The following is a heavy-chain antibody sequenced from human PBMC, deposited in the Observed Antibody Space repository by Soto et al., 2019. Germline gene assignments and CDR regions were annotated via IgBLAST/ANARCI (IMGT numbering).Heavy chain of an antibody. CDR1: GFTFSSYA. CDR2: ISGSGGST. V-gene: IGHV3-23*01. D-gene: IGHD3-3*01. CDR3: AKTTYDFWSGVLNAFDI. Sequence: GGSLRLSCAASGFTFSSYAMSWVRQAPGKGLEWVSAISGSGGSTYYADSVKGRFTISRDNSKNTLYLQMNSLRAEDTAVYYCAKTTYDFWSGVLNAFDIWGQGTMVTVSS. J-gene: IGHJ3*02.